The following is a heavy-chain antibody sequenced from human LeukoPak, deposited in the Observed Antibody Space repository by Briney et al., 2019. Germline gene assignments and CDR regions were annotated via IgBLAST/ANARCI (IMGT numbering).Heavy chain of an antibody. CDR2: IYYSGGT. CDR3: ARQYCSGGSCYSRGGEY. V-gene: IGHV4-39*01. Sequence: SETLSLTCTVSGGSISSSSYYWGWIRQPPGKGLEWIGSIYYSGGTYYNPSLKSRVTISVDTSKNQFSLRLSSVTAADTAVYYRARQYCSGGSCYSRGGEYWGQGTLVTVSS. J-gene: IGHJ4*02. D-gene: IGHD2-15*01. CDR1: GGSISSSSYY.